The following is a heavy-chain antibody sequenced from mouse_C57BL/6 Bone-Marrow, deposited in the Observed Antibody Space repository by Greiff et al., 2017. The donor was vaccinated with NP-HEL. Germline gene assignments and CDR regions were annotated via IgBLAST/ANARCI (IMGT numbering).Heavy chain of an antibody. J-gene: IGHJ1*03. V-gene: IGHV1-82*01. CDR1: GYAFSSSW. CDR3: ARLYDYDRRYFDV. D-gene: IGHD2-4*01. Sequence: QVQLQQSGPELVKPGASVKISCKASGYAFSSSWMNWVKQRPGKGLEWIGRIYPGDGDTNDNGKFKGKATLTADKSSSTAYMQLSSLTSEDSAVYFCARLYDYDRRYFDVWGTGTTVTVSS. CDR2: IYPGDGDT.